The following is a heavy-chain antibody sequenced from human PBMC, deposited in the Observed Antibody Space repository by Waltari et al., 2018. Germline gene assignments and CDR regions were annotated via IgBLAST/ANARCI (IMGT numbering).Heavy chain of an antibody. D-gene: IGHD3-22*01. J-gene: IGHJ5*02. V-gene: IGHV1-2*02. CDR1: GYTFTGYY. CDR3: ASEAGTYYYDSSGFNWFDP. Sequence: QVQLVQSGAEVKKPGASVKVSCKASGYTFTGYYMHWVRQAPGQGLEWMGWINPNSGGTNYAQKFQGMVTMTRDTSISTAYMELSRLRSDDTAVYYCASEAGTYYYDSSGFNWFDPGAREPWSPSPQ. CDR2: INPNSGGT.